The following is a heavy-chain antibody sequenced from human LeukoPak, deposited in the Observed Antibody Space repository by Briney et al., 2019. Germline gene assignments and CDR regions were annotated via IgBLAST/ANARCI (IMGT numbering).Heavy chain of an antibody. D-gene: IGHD2-15*01. CDR2: VYHTGII. CDR1: GGSITSGTYY. CDR3: ARHHSALNWFDP. V-gene: IGHV4-39*01. Sequence: AETLSLTCTVSGGSITSGTYYWDWLRQAPGKGLEWIGNVYHTGIIYYNPSLQSRVTMSVDTSKNQFSLKLNSLTAADTAVYYCARHHSALNWFDPWGQGTLVTVSS. J-gene: IGHJ5*02.